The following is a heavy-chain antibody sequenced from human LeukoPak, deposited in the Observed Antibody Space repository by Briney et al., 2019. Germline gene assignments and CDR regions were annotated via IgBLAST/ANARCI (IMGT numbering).Heavy chain of an antibody. Sequence: GASVKVSCKASGYTFTTYYIHWVRQAPGQGLEWMGMSAPGGGSTSYAQKFQDRVTMTRDMSTSTVYMELSSLRSEDTAVYFCARDSTPDNYGSGDWFDPWGQGTLVTVSS. D-gene: IGHD3-10*01. CDR3: ARDSTPDNYGSGDWFDP. CDR2: SAPGGGST. V-gene: IGHV1-46*01. CDR1: GYTFTTYY. J-gene: IGHJ5*02.